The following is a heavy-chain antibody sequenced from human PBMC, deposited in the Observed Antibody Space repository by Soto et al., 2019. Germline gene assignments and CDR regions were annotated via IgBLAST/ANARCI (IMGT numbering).Heavy chain of an antibody. J-gene: IGHJ3*02. D-gene: IGHD2-15*01. CDR2: IIPILGIA. CDR3: ARDRLVDAFDI. CDR1: GGTFSSYT. Sequence: QVQLVQSGAEVKKPGSSVKVSCKASGGTFSSYTISWVRQAPGQGLEWMGRIIPILGIANYAQKFQGRVTITADNSTSTAYMELSSLRSEDTAVYYCARDRLVDAFDIWGQGTMVTVSS. V-gene: IGHV1-69*08.